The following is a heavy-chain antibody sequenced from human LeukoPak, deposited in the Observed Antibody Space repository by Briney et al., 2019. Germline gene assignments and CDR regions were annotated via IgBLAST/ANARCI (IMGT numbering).Heavy chain of an antibody. V-gene: IGHV3-48*03. J-gene: IGHJ4*02. D-gene: IGHD3-10*01. CDR3: AREQPPGVYFDY. Sequence: GGSLRLSCAASGFSFSSFDMNWVRQAPGKGLEWVSYITTSDTTIYYADSVKGRFTISRDNSKNTLYLQMNSLRAEDTAVYYCAREQPPGVYFDYWGQGTLVTVSS. CDR1: GFSFSSFD. CDR2: ITTSDTTI.